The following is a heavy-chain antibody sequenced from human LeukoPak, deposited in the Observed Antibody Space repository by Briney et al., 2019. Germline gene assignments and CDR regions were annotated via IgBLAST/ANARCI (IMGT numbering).Heavy chain of an antibody. V-gene: IGHV3-15*07. J-gene: IGHJ4*02. CDR3: TTADSSGRFLLDY. D-gene: IGHD3-22*01. Sequence: GGSLRLSCAASGFAFTNAWMNWVRQAPGKGLEWVGRIKSKTDGGTADYAAPVKGRFTISRDDSKNTLYLQMNSLKTEDTAVYYCTTADSSGRFLLDYWGQGTLVTVSS. CDR1: GFAFTNAW. CDR2: IKSKTDGGTA.